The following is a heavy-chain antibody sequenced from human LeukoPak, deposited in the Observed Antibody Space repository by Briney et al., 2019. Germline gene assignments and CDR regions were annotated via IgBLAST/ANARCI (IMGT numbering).Heavy chain of an antibody. D-gene: IGHD3-22*01. J-gene: IGHJ5*02. Sequence: ASVKVSFKASGYTFTSYGISWVRQAPGQGLEWMGWISAYNGNTNYAQKLQGRVTMTTDTSTSTAYMELRSLRSDDTAVYYCARAEIVVVMNVVDWFDPWGQGTLVTVSS. V-gene: IGHV1-18*01. CDR1: GYTFTSYG. CDR3: ARAEIVVVMNVVDWFDP. CDR2: ISAYNGNT.